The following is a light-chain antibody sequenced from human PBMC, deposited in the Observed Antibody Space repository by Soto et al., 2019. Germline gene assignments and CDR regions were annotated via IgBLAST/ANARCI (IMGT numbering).Light chain of an antibody. Sequence: QTVVTQPPSASGTPGQRVTISCSGSSSNIGSNYVFWYQQLPETAPKVLIYRNNQRPSGVPDRFSGSKSGTSASLAISGLRSEDEADYYCAAWDDSLSGPVFGEGTKLTVL. CDR2: RNN. CDR1: SSNIGSNY. V-gene: IGLV1-47*01. CDR3: AAWDDSLSGPV. J-gene: IGLJ3*02.